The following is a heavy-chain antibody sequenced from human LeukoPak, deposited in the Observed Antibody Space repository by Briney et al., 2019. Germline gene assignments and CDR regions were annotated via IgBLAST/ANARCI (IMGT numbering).Heavy chain of an antibody. Sequence: GGSLRLSCAASGFAFIHYALSWVRQAPGKGRDWVSGISGSGGRTFYADSVMGRFIIPIDNSKNILDLQLDSLRADDTYIYYCARPTSVEVVEDAFDNWGQGTVVTVSS. CDR1: GFAFIHYA. J-gene: IGHJ3*02. CDR2: ISGSGGRT. CDR3: ARPTSVEVVEDAFDN. D-gene: IGHD4-23*01. V-gene: IGHV3-23*01.